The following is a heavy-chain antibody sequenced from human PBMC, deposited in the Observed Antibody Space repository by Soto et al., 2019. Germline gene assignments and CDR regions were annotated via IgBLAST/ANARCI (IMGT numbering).Heavy chain of an antibody. Sequence: PGGSLRLSCAASGFTFSSYSMNWVRQAPGKGLEWVSYISSSSSTIYYADSVKGRFTISRDNAKNSLYLQMNSLRDEDTAVYYCARASGDSSGYYRSLYYYYGMDVWGQGTTVTVSS. CDR1: GFTFSSYS. D-gene: IGHD3-22*01. CDR3: ARASGDSSGYYRSLYYYYGMDV. CDR2: ISSSSSTI. J-gene: IGHJ6*02. V-gene: IGHV3-48*02.